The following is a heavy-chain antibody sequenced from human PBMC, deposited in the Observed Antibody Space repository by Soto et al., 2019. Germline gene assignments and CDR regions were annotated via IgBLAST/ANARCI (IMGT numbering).Heavy chain of an antibody. CDR1: GFIFNDYY. Sequence: PWGSLRLSCAASGFIFNDYYMSWIRQAPGKGLEWLSNISGSSGSKKYADAGKGRFTISRDNAKKSLYLEMHSLRAEDTAMYYCARYAAEVTTFFDQWGQGTLVTVSS. D-gene: IGHD4-17*01. V-gene: IGHV3-11*06. CDR2: ISGSSGSK. J-gene: IGHJ4*02. CDR3: ARYAAEVTTFFDQ.